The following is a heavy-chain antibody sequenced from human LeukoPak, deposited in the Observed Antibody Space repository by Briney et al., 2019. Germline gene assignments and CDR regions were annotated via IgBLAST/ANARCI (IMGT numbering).Heavy chain of an antibody. D-gene: IGHD5-24*01. CDR3: ARSLKEVATIRTFYFDY. Sequence: PGGSLRLSCAASGFTVSSNYMSWVRQAPGKGLEWVSVIYSGGTTYYADSVKGRFTISRDISKSTLYLQMNSLRAEDTAVYYCARSLKEVATIRTFYFDYWGQGTLVTVSS. J-gene: IGHJ4*02. CDR1: GFTVSSNY. CDR2: IYSGGTT. V-gene: IGHV3-53*01.